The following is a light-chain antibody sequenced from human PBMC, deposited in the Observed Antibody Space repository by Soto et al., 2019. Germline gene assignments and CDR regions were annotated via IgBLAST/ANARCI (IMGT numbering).Light chain of an antibody. CDR1: SGHSNYA. V-gene: IGLV4-69*01. CDR2: VNSGGSH. J-gene: IGLJ7*01. CDR3: QTWGTGSAIVV. Sequence: QPVLTQSPSASASLGASVKLTCTLSSGHSNYAIAWHQQQPEKGPRYLMKVNSGGSHIKGDGIPDRFSGSSSGAERYLFISSLQSEDEADYYCQTWGTGSAIVVSGGGTQLTVL.